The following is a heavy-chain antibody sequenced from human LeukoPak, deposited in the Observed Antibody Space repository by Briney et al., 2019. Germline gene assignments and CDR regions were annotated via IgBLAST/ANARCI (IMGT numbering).Heavy chain of an antibody. D-gene: IGHD3-22*01. Sequence: SETLSLACTVSGGSISSGDSYWSRIRQPPGKGLERIGYIYSSGSTYYNPSLKSRVTMSLDTSKNQFSLKLSSVTAADTAVYYCARDSGGYYDSSGYHFDYWGQGTLVTVSS. CDR3: ARDSGGYYDSSGYHFDY. CDR2: IYSSGST. V-gene: IGHV4-30-4*01. J-gene: IGHJ4*02. CDR1: GGSISSGDSY.